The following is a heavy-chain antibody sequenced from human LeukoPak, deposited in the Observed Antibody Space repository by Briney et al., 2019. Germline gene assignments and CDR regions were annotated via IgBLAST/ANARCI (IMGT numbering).Heavy chain of an antibody. CDR1: GDSVSSNRAA. CDR3: TRAYYYDSSGSLNWFDP. CDR2: TYYRSKWYN. V-gene: IGHV6-1*01. J-gene: IGHJ5*02. Sequence: SQTLSLTCAISGDSVSSNRAAWTWIRQSPSRGLEWLGGTYYRSKWYNDYAVSVKSRITINPDTSKNQFSLQLNSVTPEDTAVYYCTRAYYYDSSGSLNWFDPWGQGTLVTVSS. D-gene: IGHD3-22*01.